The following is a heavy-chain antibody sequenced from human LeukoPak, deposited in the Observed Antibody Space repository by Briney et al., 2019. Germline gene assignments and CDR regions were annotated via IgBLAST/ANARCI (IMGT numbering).Heavy chain of an antibody. CDR3: ARGGHYYDSSGYLDY. V-gene: IGHV1-18*01. CDR2: ISAYNGNT. J-gene: IGHJ4*02. CDR1: GYTFTSYG. Sequence: ASVKVSCKASGYTFTSYGLSWVRQAPGQGLEWMGWISAYNGNTNYAQKLQGRVTMTTDTSTSTAYMELRSLRTDDTAVYYCARGGHYYDSSGYLDYWGQGTLVTVSS. D-gene: IGHD3-22*01.